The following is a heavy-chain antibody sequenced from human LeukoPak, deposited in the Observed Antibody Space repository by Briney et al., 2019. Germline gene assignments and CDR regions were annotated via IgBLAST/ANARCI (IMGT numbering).Heavy chain of an antibody. CDR1: GYTFTVYY. V-gene: IGHV1-2*06. CDR2: INPNSGGT. Sequence: ASVTVSCQASGYTFTVYYLHWVRQAPGQGLEWMGRINPNSGGTNYAQKFQGRVTMTRDTSISTAYMELSRLRSDDTAVYYCARYYDSSGYYYVHDAFDIWGQGTMVTVSS. D-gene: IGHD3-22*01. J-gene: IGHJ3*02. CDR3: ARYYDSSGYYYVHDAFDI.